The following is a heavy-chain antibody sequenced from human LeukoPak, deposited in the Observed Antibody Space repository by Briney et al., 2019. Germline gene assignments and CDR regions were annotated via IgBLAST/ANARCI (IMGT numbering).Heavy chain of an antibody. V-gene: IGHV4-39*01. CDR2: IYYSGST. Sequence: PSETLSLTCTVSGGSISSTNYYWDWIRPPPGKGLEWIGSIYYSGSTYYNPSLKSRLTISVDTSKNQFSLRLSSVTAADTAVYYCSTQYYDSSGYYLVHWGQGTLLTVSS. CDR1: GGSISSTNYY. J-gene: IGHJ4*02. CDR3: STQYYDSSGYYLVH. D-gene: IGHD3-22*01.